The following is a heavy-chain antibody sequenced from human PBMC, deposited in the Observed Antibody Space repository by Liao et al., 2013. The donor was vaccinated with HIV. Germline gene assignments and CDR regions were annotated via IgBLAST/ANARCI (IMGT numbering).Heavy chain of an antibody. CDR2: VYYSGST. CDR3: ARDDVTMVRGQRQGDGFDI. V-gene: IGHV4-39*07. D-gene: IGHD3-10*01. CDR1: GGSISSGTVY. J-gene: IGHJ3*02. Sequence: HLLLQESGPGLVKPSETLSLTCTLSGGSISSGTVYWAWIRQPPGKGLEWIGSVYYSGSTYTNPSLESRVSIVVDTSKIQFSLRLTSVTAADTAVYYCARDDVTMVRGQRQGDGFDIWGQGTMVIVSS.